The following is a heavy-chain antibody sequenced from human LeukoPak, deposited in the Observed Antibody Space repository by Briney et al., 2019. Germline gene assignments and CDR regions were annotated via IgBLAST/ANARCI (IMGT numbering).Heavy chain of an antibody. D-gene: IGHD3-16*01. CDR3: AKAWAYVAANHFDS. V-gene: IGHV3-21*04. J-gene: IGHJ4*02. CDR2: ISSSSSYI. Sequence: GGSLRLSCAASGFTFSSYSMNWVRQAPGKGLEWVSSISSSSSYIYYADSVKGRFTISRDNAKNSLYLQMNSLRADDAAIYYCAKAWAYVAANHFDSWGQGILVTVSS. CDR1: GFTFSSYS.